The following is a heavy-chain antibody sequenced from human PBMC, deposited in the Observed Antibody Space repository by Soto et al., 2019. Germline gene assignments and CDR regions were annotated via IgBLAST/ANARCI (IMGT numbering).Heavy chain of an antibody. D-gene: IGHD5-18*01. CDR1: GFSLSGSF. V-gene: IGHV3-73*02. Sequence: DVELVESGGGLVQPGGSLKLSCAASGFSLSGSFIHWVRQASGKGPEWVGRIACRAHNYAKAYGTSVQGRFTVSRDDSLNTAYLHMNGLKTEDTAVYFCAGLMDTLFERFDYWGRGILVTVSA. CDR3: AGLMDTLFERFDY. CDR2: IACRAHNYAK. J-gene: IGHJ4*02.